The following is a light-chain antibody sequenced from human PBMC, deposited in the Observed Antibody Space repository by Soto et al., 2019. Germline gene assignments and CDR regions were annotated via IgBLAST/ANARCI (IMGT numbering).Light chain of an antibody. CDR1: QSVSNNY. CDR3: QQYGSSPLT. J-gene: IGKJ4*01. CDR2: GAA. Sequence: EIVLTQSPGTLSLSPGERATLSCRASQSVSNNYLAWYQQKPGQAPRLLIYGAARRHTGIPDRFSGSGSGTDYTLTISRLEPEDFAVYSCQQYGSSPLTFGGGTKVEIK. V-gene: IGKV3-20*01.